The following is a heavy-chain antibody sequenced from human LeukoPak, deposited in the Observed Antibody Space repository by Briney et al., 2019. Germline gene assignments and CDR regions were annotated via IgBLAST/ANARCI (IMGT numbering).Heavy chain of an antibody. CDR2: ISGSGGST. V-gene: IGHV3-23*01. Sequence: GGSLRLSCTASGFTFGDYAMSWVRQAPGKGLEWVSAISGSGGSTYYADSVKGRFTISRDNSKNTLYLQMNSLRAEDTAVYYCAKSNGDYLPFTFDYWGQRTLVTVSS. J-gene: IGHJ4*02. CDR1: GFTFGDYA. D-gene: IGHD4-17*01. CDR3: AKSNGDYLPFTFDY.